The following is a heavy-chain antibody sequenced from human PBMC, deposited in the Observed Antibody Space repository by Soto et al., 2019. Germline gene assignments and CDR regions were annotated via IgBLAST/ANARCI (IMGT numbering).Heavy chain of an antibody. CDR3: AKDRLAGGFDY. Sequence: GGSLRLSCAASGFTFSNYAMSWVRQAPGKGLEWVSLVIATAGTTYYTDSVKGRFTISRDNSRNTVYLQMNSLRADDTAVYYCAKDRLAGGFDYWGQGTLVTSPQ. J-gene: IGHJ4*02. CDR2: VIATAGTT. D-gene: IGHD3-16*01. CDR1: GFTFSNYA. V-gene: IGHV3-23*01.